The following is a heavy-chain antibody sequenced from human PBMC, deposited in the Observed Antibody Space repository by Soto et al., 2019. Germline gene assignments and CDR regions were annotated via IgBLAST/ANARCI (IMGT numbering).Heavy chain of an antibody. CDR2: ILNDASGQ. J-gene: IGHJ4*02. CDR1: GFTFSRHG. V-gene: IGHV3-33*01. Sequence: QVQLVESGGGVVQPGTSLRLSCATSGFTFSRHGMHWVRQTPGKGLEWVAVILNDASGQCYAASVKGRFTISRDHFENTLYLQMNGLRVEDTGMYCCARDDDYTVNGFDYWGQGTQVTVSS. CDR3: ARDDDYTVNGFDY. D-gene: IGHD4-4*01.